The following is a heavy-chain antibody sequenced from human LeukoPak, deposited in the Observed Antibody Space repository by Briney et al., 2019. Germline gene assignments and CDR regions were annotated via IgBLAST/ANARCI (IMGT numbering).Heavy chain of an antibody. D-gene: IGHD6-13*01. CDR1: GFTVSNNY. CDR2: IYSGGST. Sequence: GGSLRLSCAASGFTVSNNYMSWVRQAPGKGLEWVSIIYSGGSTYYADSVKGRFTISRNNSKNTLYLQMSSLRADDTAVYYCARGLQQQLGWFDPWGRGTLVTVSS. V-gene: IGHV3-53*04. CDR3: ARGLQQQLGWFDP. J-gene: IGHJ5*02.